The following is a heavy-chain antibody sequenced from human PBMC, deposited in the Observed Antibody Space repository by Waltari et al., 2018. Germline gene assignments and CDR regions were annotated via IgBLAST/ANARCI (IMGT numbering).Heavy chain of an antibody. D-gene: IGHD3-9*01. J-gene: IGHJ4*02. CDR1: GFIFGNYW. Sequence: EVQLVESGGDFVQPGGSRILSCAASGFIFGNYWVHWVSLAPGKGRVWVSRIKYDGSTRAYADSVKGRFTISRDNARNTLFLQMSGLRAEDTAVYYCARDLDWVLFDSWGQGTLVTVSS. CDR2: IKYDGSTR. CDR3: ARDLDWVLFDS. V-gene: IGHV3-74*01.